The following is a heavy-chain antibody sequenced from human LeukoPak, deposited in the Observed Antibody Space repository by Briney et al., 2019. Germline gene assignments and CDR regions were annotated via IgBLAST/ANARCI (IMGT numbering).Heavy chain of an antibody. CDR2: ISSSGSTI. V-gene: IGHV3-11*01. J-gene: IGHJ4*02. CDR3: ARDAAAGYYFDY. Sequence: GGSLRLSCAASGFTFSDYYMSWIRQAPGKGLEWVSYISSSGSTIYYADSVKGRFTISRDNAKNSLYPQMNSLRAEDTAVYYCARDAAAGYYFDYWGQGTLVTVSS. D-gene: IGHD6-13*01. CDR1: GFTFSDYY.